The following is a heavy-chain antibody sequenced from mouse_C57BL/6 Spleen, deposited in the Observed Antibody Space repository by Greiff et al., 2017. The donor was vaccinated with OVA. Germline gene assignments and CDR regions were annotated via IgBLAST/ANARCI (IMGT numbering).Heavy chain of an antibody. CDR3: ARRDDGSDYFDY. CDR1: GYTFTSYT. Sequence: QVQLKQSGAELARPGASVKMSCKASGYTFTSYTMHWVKQRPGQGLEWIGYINPSSGYTKYNQKFKDKATLTADKSSSTAYMQLSSLTSEDSAVYYCARRDDGSDYFDYWGQGTTLTVSS. V-gene: IGHV1-4*01. J-gene: IGHJ2*01. D-gene: IGHD2-3*01. CDR2: INPSSGYT.